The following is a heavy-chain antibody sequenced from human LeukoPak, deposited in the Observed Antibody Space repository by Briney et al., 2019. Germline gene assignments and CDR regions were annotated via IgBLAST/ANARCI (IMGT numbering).Heavy chain of an antibody. CDR2: INPSGGST. CDR3: ARVPVRYYDSWSGYFDY. J-gene: IGHJ4*02. CDR1: GYTFTSYY. Sequence: ASVKVSCKASGYTFTSYYMHWVRQAPGQGLEWMGIINPSGGSTSYAQKFQGRVTMTRDTSTSTVYMELSSLRSEDTAVYYCARVPVRYYDSWSGYFDYWGQGTLVTVSS. V-gene: IGHV1-46*01. D-gene: IGHD3-3*01.